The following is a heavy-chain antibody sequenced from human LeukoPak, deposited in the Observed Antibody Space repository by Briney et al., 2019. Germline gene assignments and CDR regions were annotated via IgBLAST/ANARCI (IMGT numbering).Heavy chain of an antibody. V-gene: IGHV4-59*08. CDR3: ARRYWDAFDI. CDR2: IYYSGST. Sequence: PSETLSLTCTVSGGSISSYYWSWIRQPPGKGLEWIGYIYYSGSTNYNPSLKSRVTISVDTSKNKFSLKLSSVTAADTAVYYCARRYWDAFDIWGQGTMVTVSS. J-gene: IGHJ3*02. D-gene: IGHD2-8*02. CDR1: GGSISSYY.